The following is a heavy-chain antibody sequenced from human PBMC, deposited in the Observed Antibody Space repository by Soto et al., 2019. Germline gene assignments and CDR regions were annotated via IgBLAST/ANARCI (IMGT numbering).Heavy chain of an antibody. J-gene: IGHJ5*02. CDR1: GYRNSVDV. Sequence: APLKLDRKTAGYRNSVDVVGRVSHTHGRGLEWMGWISAYNGNTNYAQKFQGRVTMTTDTSTSTAYMELRSLRSDDTAVYYCARDCPVPPATPNNWFDPWGQGTLVTVSS. V-gene: IGHV1-18*01. D-gene: IGHD2-2*02. CDR2: ISAYNGNT. CDR3: ARDCPVPPATPNNWFDP.